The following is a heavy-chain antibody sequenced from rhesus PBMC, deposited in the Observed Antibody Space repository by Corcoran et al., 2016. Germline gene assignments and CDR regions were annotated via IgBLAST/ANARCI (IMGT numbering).Heavy chain of an antibody. Sequence: QVTLKESGPALVKPTQTLTLTCTFSWFSISTSRTVVGWIRQPPGKALEWLSSIYWNDSKYYSTSLKSRLTISKDTSKNQVVLTMTNMDPVDTATYYCARVADVWGRGVLVTVSS. CDR2: IYWNDSK. J-gene: IGHJ5-2*02. V-gene: IGHV2-95*01. CDR1: WFSISTSRTV. CDR3: ARVADV.